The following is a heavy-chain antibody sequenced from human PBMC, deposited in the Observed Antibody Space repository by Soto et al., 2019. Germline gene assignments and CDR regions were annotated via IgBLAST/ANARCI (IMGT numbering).Heavy chain of an antibody. CDR2: ISYDGSNK. J-gene: IGHJ6*02. CDR3: AKGDFTGLRFLEGVVVGASAYYGMDV. Sequence: GGSLRLSCAASGFTFSSYGMHWVRQAPGKGLEWVAVISYDGSNKYYADSVKGRFTISRDNSKNTLYLQMNSLRAEDTAVYYCAKGDFTGLRFLEGVVVGASAYYGMDVWGQGTTVTVSS. CDR1: GFTFSSYG. V-gene: IGHV3-30*18. D-gene: IGHD3-16*01.